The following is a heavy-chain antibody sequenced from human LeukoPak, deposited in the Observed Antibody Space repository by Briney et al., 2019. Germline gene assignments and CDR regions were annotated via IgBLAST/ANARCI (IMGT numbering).Heavy chain of an antibody. J-gene: IGHJ4*02. Sequence: GGSLRLSCAASGFTFSTRWMNWVRQAPGKGLEWVANMKEDGSEKYCVDCVKGRFPISRDNAKNSLYLQMNSLRAEDTAVYYCARGPDYGTRSDYFDYWGQGILVTVSS. D-gene: IGHD3-10*01. V-gene: IGHV3-7*03. CDR2: MKEDGSEK. CDR1: GFTFSTRW. CDR3: ARGPDYGTRSDYFDY.